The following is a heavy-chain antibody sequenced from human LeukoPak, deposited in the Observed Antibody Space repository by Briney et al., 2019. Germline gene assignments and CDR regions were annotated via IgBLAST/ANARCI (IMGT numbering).Heavy chain of an antibody. CDR1: GGSFSGYY. CDR3: SREGYSYGPGFDY. CDR2: INHSGST. Sequence: SETLSLTCAVYGGSFSGYYWSWIRQPPGKGLEWIGEINHSGSTNYNPSLKRRVTISVDTSKNQFSLKLSSVTAADTARYYCSREGYSYGPGFDYWGQGTLVTVSS. J-gene: IGHJ4*02. V-gene: IGHV4-34*01. D-gene: IGHD5-18*01.